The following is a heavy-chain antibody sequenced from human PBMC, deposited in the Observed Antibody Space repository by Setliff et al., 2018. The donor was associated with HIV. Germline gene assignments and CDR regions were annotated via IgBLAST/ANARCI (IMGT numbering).Heavy chain of an antibody. CDR1: GGSFSGYY. V-gene: IGHV4-34*01. Sequence: SETLSLTCAVYGGSFSGYYWSWVRQPPGKGLEWIGEINHSGSTNYSPSLKSRVPISVDSSKNQFSLKLTSVTAADTAVYYCARFKYYNFWSGPGNYFDYWGQGTLVTVSS. D-gene: IGHD3-3*01. J-gene: IGHJ4*02. CDR2: INHSGST. CDR3: ARFKYYNFWSGPGNYFDY.